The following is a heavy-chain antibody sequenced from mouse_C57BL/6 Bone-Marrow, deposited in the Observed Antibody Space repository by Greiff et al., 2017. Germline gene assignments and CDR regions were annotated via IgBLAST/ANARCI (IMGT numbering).Heavy chain of an antibody. D-gene: IGHD1-1*01. Sequence: EVKLQESGGDLVKPGGSLKLSCAASGFTFSSYGMSWVRQTPDQRLEWVATISSGGSYTYYPDSVKGRFTISRDNAKNTLYLQMSSLKSEDTAMYYCASNYYGSSYDYWGQGTTLTVSA. V-gene: IGHV5-6*01. CDR1: GFTFSSYG. CDR2: ISSGGSYT. J-gene: IGHJ2*01. CDR3: ASNYYGSSYDY.